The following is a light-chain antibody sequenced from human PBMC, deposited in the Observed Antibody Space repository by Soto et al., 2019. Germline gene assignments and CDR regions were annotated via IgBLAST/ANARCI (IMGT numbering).Light chain of an antibody. V-gene: IGLV2-8*01. J-gene: IGLJ1*01. Sequence: SVLTQPPSASVSPGQSVAISCTGTSSDVGGYNYVSWYQQHPGKAPKLMIYEVNTRPSGVPDRFSGSKSGNTASLTVSGLQAEDEAEYYCSSYAGSSNVFGTGTKVTVL. CDR2: EVN. CDR1: SSDVGGYNY. CDR3: SSYAGSSNV.